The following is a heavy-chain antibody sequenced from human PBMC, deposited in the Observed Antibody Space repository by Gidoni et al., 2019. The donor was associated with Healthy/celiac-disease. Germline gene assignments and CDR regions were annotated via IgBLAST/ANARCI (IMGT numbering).Heavy chain of an antibody. Sequence: EVQLVESGGGLVKPGGSLRLSCAASGFTFSSYSMNWVRQAPGKGLEWVSSISSSSSYIYYADSVKGRFTISRDNAKNSLYLQMNSLRAEDTAVYYCARSSLGYCSGGSCFNFDYWGQGTLVTVSS. D-gene: IGHD2-15*01. CDR1: GFTFSSYS. CDR3: ARSSLGYCSGGSCFNFDY. CDR2: ISSSSSYI. V-gene: IGHV3-21*01. J-gene: IGHJ4*02.